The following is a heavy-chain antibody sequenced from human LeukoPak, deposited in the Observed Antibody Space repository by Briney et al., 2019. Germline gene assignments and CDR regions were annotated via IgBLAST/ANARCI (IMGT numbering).Heavy chain of an antibody. CDR2: INPNSGGT. CDR3: ARDLNYDILTGYDLYYYYYMDV. D-gene: IGHD3-9*01. CDR1: GYTFTGYY. Sequence: ASVKVSCKASGYTFTGYYMHWVRHAPGQGLEWMGWINPNSGGTNYAQKFQGRVTMTRDTSISTAYMELSRLRSDDTAVYYCARDLNYDILTGYDLYYYYYMDVWGKGTTVTVSS. V-gene: IGHV1-2*02. J-gene: IGHJ6*03.